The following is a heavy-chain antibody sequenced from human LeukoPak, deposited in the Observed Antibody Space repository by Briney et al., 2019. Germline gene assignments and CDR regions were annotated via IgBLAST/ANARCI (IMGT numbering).Heavy chain of an antibody. Sequence: GGSLRLSCAASGFTFSSYGMHWVRQAPGKGLEWVSVIYSGGSTSYADSVKGRFTISRDNSKNTLYLQMNSLRAEDTAVYYCAREAYSSSWYDVYWGQGTLVTVSS. D-gene: IGHD6-13*01. J-gene: IGHJ4*02. CDR3: AREAYSSSWYDVY. CDR1: GFTFSSYG. V-gene: IGHV3-53*01. CDR2: IYSGGST.